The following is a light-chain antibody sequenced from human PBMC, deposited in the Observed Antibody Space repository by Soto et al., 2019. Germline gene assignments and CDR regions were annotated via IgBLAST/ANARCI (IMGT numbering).Light chain of an antibody. V-gene: IGKV1-39*01. CDR2: AAS. J-gene: IGKJ2*01. CDR1: QNINSH. Sequence: DIQMTQSPSSLSASIGDRVTITCRASQNINSHLNWYQQKPGKAPKVLIYAASRLQSGVPFRFSGSGSGTEFTLTISSLEPEDFATYYCQRSHITTLFTFGKGTKLEIK. CDR3: QRSHITTLFT.